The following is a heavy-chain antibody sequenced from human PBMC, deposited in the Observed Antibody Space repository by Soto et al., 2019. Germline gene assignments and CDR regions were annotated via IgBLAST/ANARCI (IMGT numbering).Heavy chain of an antibody. D-gene: IGHD3-10*01. J-gene: IGHJ5*02. CDR2: IYYSGST. CDR3: ARDTYYYGSGRGWFDP. Sequence: QVQLQESGPGLVKPSQTLSLTCTVSGGSISSGGYYWSWIRQHPGKGLEWIGYIYYSGSTYYNPSLKSRVTISVDTSKHQFSLKLCSVTDADTAVYYCARDTYYYGSGRGWFDPWGQGTLVTVSA. CDR1: GGSISSGGYY. V-gene: IGHV4-31*03.